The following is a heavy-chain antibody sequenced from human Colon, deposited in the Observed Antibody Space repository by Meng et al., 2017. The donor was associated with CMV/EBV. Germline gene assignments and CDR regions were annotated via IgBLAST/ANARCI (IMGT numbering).Heavy chain of an antibody. CDR1: GFTFSDYY. CDR2: ISSTGTTI. D-gene: IGHD3-9*01. CDR3: AMGKDGSLTAYRH. Sequence: GESLKISCAASGFTFSDYYGGWVRQVPGKGLEWISFISSTGTTIYYADSVKGRFTISRDNTKTSVFLQMTNLRAEDTAVYYCAMGKDGSLTAYRHWGQGTLVTVSS. J-gene: IGHJ4*02. V-gene: IGHV3-11*01.